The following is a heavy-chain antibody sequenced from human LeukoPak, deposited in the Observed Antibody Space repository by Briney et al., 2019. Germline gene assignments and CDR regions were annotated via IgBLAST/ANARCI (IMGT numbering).Heavy chain of an antibody. V-gene: IGHV3-21*01. D-gene: IGHD2/OR15-2a*01. CDR1: GFTFSSYS. CDR2: ISSSSSYI. J-gene: IGHJ6*03. CDR3: ARAGHYLLISSPGYMDV. Sequence: GGSLRLSCAASGFTFSSYSMNWVRQAPGKGLEWVSSISSSSSYIYYADSVKGRFTISRDNARNSLYLQMNSLRDEDTAVYYCARAGHYLLISSPGYMDVWGKGTTVTISS.